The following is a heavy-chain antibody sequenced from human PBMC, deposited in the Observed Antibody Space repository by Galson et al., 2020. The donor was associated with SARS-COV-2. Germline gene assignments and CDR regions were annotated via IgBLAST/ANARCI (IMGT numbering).Heavy chain of an antibody. J-gene: IGHJ4*02. D-gene: IGHD3-10*01. Sequence: ASVKVSCKASGYTFTRYAIHWVRQDPGQRLEWMGRINGGNGDTKYSQKFQGRVTIIRDTSASTAYMELSSLRSEDTAVYYCARRVGSYGVFDHWGQGTGVIVAS. CDR2: INGGNGDT. V-gene: IGHV1-3*01. CDR3: ARRVGSYGVFDH. CDR1: GYTFTRYA.